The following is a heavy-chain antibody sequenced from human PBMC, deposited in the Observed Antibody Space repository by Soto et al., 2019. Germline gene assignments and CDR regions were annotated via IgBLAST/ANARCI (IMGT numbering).Heavy chain of an antibody. CDR1: GGSISSSNW. D-gene: IGHD3-10*01. CDR3: ARDYMVRGVMRWFDP. CDR2: IYHSGST. J-gene: IGHJ5*02. Sequence: QVQLQESGPGLVKPSGTLSLTCAVSGGSISSSNWWSWVRQPPGKGLEWIGEIYHSGSTNYNPSLQSRGTISVDKSKNQFSLKLSSVTAADTAVYYCARDYMVRGVMRWFDPWGQGTLVTVSS. V-gene: IGHV4-4*02.